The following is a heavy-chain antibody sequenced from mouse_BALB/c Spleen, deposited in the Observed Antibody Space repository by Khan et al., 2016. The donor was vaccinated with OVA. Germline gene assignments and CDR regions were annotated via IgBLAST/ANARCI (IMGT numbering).Heavy chain of an antibody. V-gene: IGHV9-3-1*01. D-gene: IGHD2-10*01. CDR3: ARPPYFSYVMVY. CDR2: INTNTGEP. Sequence: QVQLKQSGPELKKPGETVKISCKASGYTFTNYGLNWVKQAPGKGLQWMGWINTNTGEPTYAVDFKGRFAFSLETSASTAYLQINNLKNEDTATXFCARPPYFSYVMVYWGQGTSVTVSS. J-gene: IGHJ4*01. CDR1: GYTFTNYG.